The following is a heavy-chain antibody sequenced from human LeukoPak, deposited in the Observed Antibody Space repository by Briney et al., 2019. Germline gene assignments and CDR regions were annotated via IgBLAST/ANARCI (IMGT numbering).Heavy chain of an antibody. Sequence: GRSLRLSCAASGFTFSSYAMHWVCQAPGKGLEWVAVISYDGSNKYYADSVKGRFTISRDNSKNTLYLQMNSLRAEDTAVYYCASIPGIAAAGMEDAFDIWGQGTMVTVSS. D-gene: IGHD6-13*01. CDR1: GFTFSSYA. V-gene: IGHV3-30-3*01. J-gene: IGHJ3*02. CDR3: ASIPGIAAAGMEDAFDI. CDR2: ISYDGSNK.